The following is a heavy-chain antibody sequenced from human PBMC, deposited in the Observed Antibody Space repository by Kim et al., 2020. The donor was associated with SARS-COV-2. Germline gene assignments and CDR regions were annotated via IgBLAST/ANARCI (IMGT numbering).Heavy chain of an antibody. V-gene: IGHV1-18*01. CDR3: AREGAGSYKYYYAIYG. J-gene: IGHJ6*02. CDR2: ISAYNSKT. Sequence: ASVKVSCKASGYSFNNYDIHWVRQAPGQGLEWIGWISAYNSKTKYGQNFQGRVAMTTDTSTSTAYMELRSLKSDDTGVDYCAREGAGSYKYYYAIYGWGQ. CDR1: GYSFNNYD. D-gene: IGHD3-10*01.